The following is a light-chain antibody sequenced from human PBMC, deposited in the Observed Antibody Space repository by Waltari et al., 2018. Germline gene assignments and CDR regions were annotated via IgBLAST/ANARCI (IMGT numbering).Light chain of an antibody. CDR3: MQALQTPFT. J-gene: IGKJ3*01. CDR2: RVS. CDR1: QSLLHSNGNTY. Sequence: DIVMTQTPLSLPVTPGEPASISCRSSQSLLHSNGNTYLYWYLQKPGQPPRLLIYRVSNRFSGVPDSFSGSGSGTDFTLKISRVEAEDVGVYYCMQALQTPFTFGPGTKLDIK. V-gene: IGKV2-29*02.